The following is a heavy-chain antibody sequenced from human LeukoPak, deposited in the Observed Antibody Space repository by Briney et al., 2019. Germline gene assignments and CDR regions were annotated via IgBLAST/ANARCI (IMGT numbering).Heavy chain of an antibody. CDR3: ARGTQLAHWYFDL. V-gene: IGHV3-74*01. Sequence: PGGSLRLSCAASGFTLSSYWMHWVRQAPGKGLVWVSRINSVGSSTNYADSVKGRFTISRDNAKNTLYLQMNSLRAEDTAVYYCARGTQLAHWYFDLWGRGTLVTVSS. J-gene: IGHJ2*01. CDR1: GFTLSSYW. CDR2: INSVGSST. D-gene: IGHD1-1*01.